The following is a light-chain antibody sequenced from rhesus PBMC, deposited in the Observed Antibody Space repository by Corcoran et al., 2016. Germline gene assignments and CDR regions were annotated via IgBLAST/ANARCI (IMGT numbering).Light chain of an antibody. CDR3: QHYYSTPRT. CDR1: QGITND. CDR2: EAS. Sequence: DIQMTQSPSSLSAAVGDRVTITCRASQGITNDLAWYQQNPGETPKLLIYEASRLQSGIPSRFSGRGSGTDFTLTLSSLQSDDFATYFCQHYYSTPRTFGQGTKVEI. J-gene: IGKJ4*01. V-gene: IGKV1-25*01.